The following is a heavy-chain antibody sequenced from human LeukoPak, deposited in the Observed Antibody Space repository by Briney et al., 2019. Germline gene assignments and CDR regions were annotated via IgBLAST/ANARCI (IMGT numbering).Heavy chain of an antibody. V-gene: IGHV4-34*01. D-gene: IGHD6-13*01. CDR2: INHSKST. J-gene: IGHJ5*02. Sequence: PSETLSLTCAVYGGSFSGYYWSWIRQPPGKGLEWIGEINHSKSTNYNPSLKSRVTISVDTSKNKFSLKLSSVTAADTAVYYCARVAAAKFLSWFDPWGQGTLVTVSS. CDR1: GGSFSGYY. CDR3: ARVAAAKFLSWFDP.